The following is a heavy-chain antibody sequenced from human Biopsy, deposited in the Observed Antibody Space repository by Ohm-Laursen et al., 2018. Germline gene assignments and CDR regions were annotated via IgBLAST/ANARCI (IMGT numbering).Heavy chain of an antibody. CDR2: IYYSGST. J-gene: IGHJ6*02. D-gene: IGHD2/OR15-2a*01. CDR3: ARATNSTGWPYYYFYGMDV. CDR1: GGSISSDY. Sequence: GTLSLTCTVSGGSISSDYWSWIRQTPGKGLEWIGYIYYSGSTSYNPSLKSRVTISVDTSKNQFSLRLNSVTAADTAAYYCARATNSTGWPYYYFYGMDVWGQGTTVTVSS. V-gene: IGHV4-59*01.